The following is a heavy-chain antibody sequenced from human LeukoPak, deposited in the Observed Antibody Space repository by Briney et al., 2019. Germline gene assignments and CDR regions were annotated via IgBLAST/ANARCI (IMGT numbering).Heavy chain of an antibody. CDR3: ARHMMIEVELDY. CDR2: IHYSGNT. J-gene: IGHJ4*02. V-gene: IGHV4-39*01. CDR1: GGSISSSSYY. D-gene: IGHD3-22*01. Sequence: PSETLSLTCTVSGGSISSSSYYWGWVRQPPGKGLERIASIHYSGNTYYNPSLKSRVTISVDTSKNQFSLKLSSVTAADTAVYYCARHMMIEVELDYWGQGTLVTVSS.